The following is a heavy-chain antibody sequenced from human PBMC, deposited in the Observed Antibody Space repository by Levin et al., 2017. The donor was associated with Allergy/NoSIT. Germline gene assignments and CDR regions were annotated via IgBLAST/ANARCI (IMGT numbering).Heavy chain of an antibody. CDR3: AKDGRTTVTTLDY. V-gene: IGHV3-30*18. D-gene: IGHD4-17*01. J-gene: IGHJ4*02. Sequence: GGSLRLSCAASGFTFSSYGMHWVRQAPGKGLEWVAVISYDGSNKYYADSVKGRFTISRDNSKNTLYLQMNSLRAEDTAVYYCAKDGRTTVTTLDYWGQGTLVTVSS. CDR1: GFTFSSYG. CDR2: ISYDGSNK.